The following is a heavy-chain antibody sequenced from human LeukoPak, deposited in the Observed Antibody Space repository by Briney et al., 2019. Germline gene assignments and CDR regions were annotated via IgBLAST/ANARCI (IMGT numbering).Heavy chain of an antibody. CDR3: ARGMGRGVISGGLFDY. CDR2: IYYSGST. CDR1: GGSISSYY. Sequence: SETLSLTCTVSGGSISSYYWSWIRQPPGKGLEWIGYIYYSGSTNYNPSLKSRVTISVDTSKNQFSLKLSSVTAADTAVYYCARGMGRGVISGGLFDYWGQGTLVTVSS. J-gene: IGHJ4*02. D-gene: IGHD3-10*01. V-gene: IGHV4-59*01.